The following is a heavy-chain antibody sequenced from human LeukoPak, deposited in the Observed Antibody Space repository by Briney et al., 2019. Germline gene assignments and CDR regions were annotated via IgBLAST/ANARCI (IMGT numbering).Heavy chain of an antibody. CDR2: ISGSGGST. CDR3: ATGIAVAGDAFDI. D-gene: IGHD6-19*01. V-gene: IGHV3-23*01. J-gene: IGHJ3*02. Sequence: GGSLRLSXAASGFTFSSYAMSWVRQAPGKGLEWVSAISGSGGSTYYADSVKGRFTISRDNSKNTLYLQMNSLRAEDTAVYNCATGIAVAGDAFDIWGQGTMVTVSS. CDR1: GFTFSSYA.